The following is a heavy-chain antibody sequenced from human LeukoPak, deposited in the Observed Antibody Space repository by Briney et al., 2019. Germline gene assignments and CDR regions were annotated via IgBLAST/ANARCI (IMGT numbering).Heavy chain of an antibody. CDR2: ISYDGSNK. CDR3: VLTLYYDFWSGQNDY. D-gene: IGHD3-3*01. CDR1: GFTFSSYA. Sequence: GGSLRLSCAASGFTFSSYAMHWVRQAPGKGLEWVVVISYDGSNKYYADSVKGRFTISRGNSKNMLYLQMNSLRAEDTAVYYCVLTLYYDFWSGQNDYWGQGTLVTVSS. J-gene: IGHJ4*02. V-gene: IGHV3-30*04.